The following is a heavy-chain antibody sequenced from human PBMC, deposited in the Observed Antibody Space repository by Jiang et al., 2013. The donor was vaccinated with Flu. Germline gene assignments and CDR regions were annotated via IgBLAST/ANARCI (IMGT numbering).Heavy chain of an antibody. CDR3: ASRLGVVTAIDAFDI. V-gene: IGHV5-51*01. Sequence: GAEVKKPGESLKISCKGSGYSFTSYWIGWVRQMPGKGLEWMGIIYPGDSDTRYSPSFQGQVTISADKSISTAYLQWSSLKASDTAMYYCASRLGVVTAIDAFDIWGQGTMVTVSS. J-gene: IGHJ3*02. D-gene: IGHD2-21*02. CDR2: IYPGDSDT. CDR1: GYSFTSYW.